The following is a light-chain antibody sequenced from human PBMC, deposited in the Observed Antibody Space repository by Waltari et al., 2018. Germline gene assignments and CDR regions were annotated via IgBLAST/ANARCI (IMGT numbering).Light chain of an antibody. CDR3: SSYAGSDNFVI. Sequence: QSALTQPPSASGSPGQSVTISCTGTSSDVAGYNYVSWYQQHPGKAPKLMIYEVSKRPSGVPGRFSGSKSGSAASLTVSGLQAEDEADYYCSSYAGSDNFVIVGGGTKLTVL. V-gene: IGLV2-8*01. CDR1: SSDVAGYNY. J-gene: IGLJ2*01. CDR2: EVS.